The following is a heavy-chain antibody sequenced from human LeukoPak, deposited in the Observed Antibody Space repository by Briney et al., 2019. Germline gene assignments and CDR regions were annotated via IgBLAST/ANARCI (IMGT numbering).Heavy chain of an antibody. V-gene: IGHV1-69*05. CDR3: ARAVRGAHYYDSSGYYAY. D-gene: IGHD3-22*01. Sequence: GASVKVSCKASGGTFSSYAISWVRQAPGQGLEWMGGIISIFGTANYAQKFQGRVTMTRNTSISTAYMELSSLRSEDTAVYYCARAVRGAHYYDSSGYYAYWGQGTLVTVSS. CDR2: IISIFGTA. J-gene: IGHJ4*02. CDR1: GGTFSSYA.